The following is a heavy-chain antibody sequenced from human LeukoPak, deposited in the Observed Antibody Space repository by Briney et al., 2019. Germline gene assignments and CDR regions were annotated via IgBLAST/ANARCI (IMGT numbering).Heavy chain of an antibody. V-gene: IGHV3-64D*06. J-gene: IGHJ6*04. D-gene: IGHD3-10*01. CDR3: AKAGSGSYYKSRSGMDV. CDR2: ISSNGGST. CDR1: GFTFSSYA. Sequence: GGSLRLSCSASGFTFSSYAMHWVRQAPGKGLEYVSAISSNGGSTNYADSVKDRFTISRNNSKNTLYPQMSSLRAEDTAVYYCAKAGSGSYYKSRSGMDVWGKGTTVIVSS.